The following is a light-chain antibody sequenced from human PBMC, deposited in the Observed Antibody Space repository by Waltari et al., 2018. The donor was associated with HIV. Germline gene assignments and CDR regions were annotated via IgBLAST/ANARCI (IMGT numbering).Light chain of an antibody. V-gene: IGLV2-14*03. CDR2: DVS. CDR3: SSFTGSIYV. Sequence: QSALTQPASVSGSAGQSITLSCPGTSSDVGAYNFCSWYQQHPDKAPKLMIYDVSDRPSGISNRFSGSKSGNTASLTISGLQAEDEADYYCSSFTGSIYVFGTGTKVTVL. CDR1: SSDVGAYNF. J-gene: IGLJ1*01.